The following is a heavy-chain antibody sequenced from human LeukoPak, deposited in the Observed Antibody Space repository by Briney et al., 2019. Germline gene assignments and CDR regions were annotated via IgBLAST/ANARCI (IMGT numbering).Heavy chain of an antibody. CDR2: ISSSGSTI. CDR3: ASLEYDSSGYKPFDY. CDR1: GFTLSAYE. V-gene: IGHV3-48*03. D-gene: IGHD3-22*01. Sequence: GGSLRLSCAASGFTLSAYEMNWVRQAPGKGLEWVSHISSSGSTIYYGDSVKGRFTISRDNAKNSLYLQMNSLRAEDTAVYYCASLEYDSSGYKPFDYWGQGTLVTVSS. J-gene: IGHJ4*02.